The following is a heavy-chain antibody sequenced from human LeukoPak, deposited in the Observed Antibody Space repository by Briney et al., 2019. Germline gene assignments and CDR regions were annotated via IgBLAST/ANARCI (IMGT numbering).Heavy chain of an antibody. D-gene: IGHD5-18*01. CDR1: GYTFTSYA. CDR2: INTNTGNP. CDR3: AGVAVAGGYSYGYSVDYYYYGMDV. Sequence: ASVKVSCKASGYTFTSYAMNWVRQAPGQGLEWMGWINTNTGNPTYAQGFTGRFVFSLDTSVSTAYLQISSLKAEDTAVYYCAGVAVAGGYSYGYSVDYYYYGMDVWGQGTTVTVSS. V-gene: IGHV7-4-1*02. J-gene: IGHJ6*02.